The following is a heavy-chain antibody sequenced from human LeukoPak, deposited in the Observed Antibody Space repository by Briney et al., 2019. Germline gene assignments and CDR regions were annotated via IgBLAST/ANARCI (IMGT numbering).Heavy chain of an antibody. Sequence: PSETLSLTCIFSVGSISSYFWSWIRPPRARGREGIGHIYYSGCANYNPSLKSRVTISVDTSKNQFSLKLSSVTAADTAVYYCARETLNVSFDPWGQGTLVTVSS. CDR2: IYYSGCA. CDR3: ARETLNVSFDP. CDR1: VGSISSYF. J-gene: IGHJ5*02. D-gene: IGHD3-16*01. V-gene: IGHV4-59*01.